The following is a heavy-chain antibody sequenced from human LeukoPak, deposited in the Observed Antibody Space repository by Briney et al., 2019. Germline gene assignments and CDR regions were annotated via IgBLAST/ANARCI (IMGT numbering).Heavy chain of an antibody. CDR2: ISASGGST. V-gene: IGHV3-23*01. Sequence: PGGSLRLSCAASEFTFSSYAMTWVRQAPGKGLEWVSAISASGGSTYYADSVKGRFTISRDNSKNTLYLQMNSLSAEDTAVYCCARAKTAGTSRYYYYGMDVWGQGTTVTVSS. CDR1: EFTFSSYA. D-gene: IGHD6-13*01. J-gene: IGHJ6*02. CDR3: ARAKTAGTSRYYYYGMDV.